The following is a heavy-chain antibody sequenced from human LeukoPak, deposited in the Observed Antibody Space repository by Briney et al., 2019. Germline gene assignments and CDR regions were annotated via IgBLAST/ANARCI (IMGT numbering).Heavy chain of an antibody. Sequence: KTGGSLRLSCAASGFTFSSYSMNWVRQAPGKGLEWVSYISSSNGYIYYADSVRGRFTISRDNAKNSLSLQMNSLRAEDTAVYYCARGRSTWHLDHWGQGTLVTVSS. J-gene: IGHJ4*02. CDR2: ISSSNGYI. D-gene: IGHD1-26*01. V-gene: IGHV3-21*01. CDR3: ARGRSTWHLDH. CDR1: GFTFSSYS.